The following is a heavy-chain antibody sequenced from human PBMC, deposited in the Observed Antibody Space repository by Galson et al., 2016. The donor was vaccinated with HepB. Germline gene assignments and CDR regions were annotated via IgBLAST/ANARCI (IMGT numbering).Heavy chain of an antibody. CDR1: GFTFDDYA. V-gene: IGHV3-9*01. CDR2: ISWNSGSI. CDR3: AKDITLDYSNYRGSYYYYYMDV. Sequence: SLRLSCAASGFTFDDYAMHWVRQAPGKGLEWVSGISWNSGSIGYADSVKGRFTISRDNAKNSLYLQMNSLRAEDTASYYCAKDITLDYSNYRGSYYYYYMDVWGKGTTVTVSS. J-gene: IGHJ6*03. D-gene: IGHD4-11*01.